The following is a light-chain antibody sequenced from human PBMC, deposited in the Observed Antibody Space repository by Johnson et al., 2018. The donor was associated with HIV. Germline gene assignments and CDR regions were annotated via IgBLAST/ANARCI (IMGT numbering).Light chain of an antibody. CDR3: GTWDSSLSATYV. Sequence: VLTQPPSVSAAPGQKVTISCSGSSSNIGNNYVSWYQQLPGTAPKLLIYENNKRPSGIPDRFSGSKSGASATLGITGLPTGDEADYYCGTWDSSLSATYVFGTGTKVTVL. J-gene: IGLJ1*01. CDR1: SSNIGNNY. CDR2: ENN. V-gene: IGLV1-51*02.